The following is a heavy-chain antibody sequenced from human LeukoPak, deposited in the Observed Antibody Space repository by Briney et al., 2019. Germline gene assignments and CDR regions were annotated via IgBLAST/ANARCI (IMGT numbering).Heavy chain of an antibody. Sequence: GASVKVSCKASGGTFSSYAISWVRQAPGQGLEWMGWISAYNGNTTYAQKLQGRVTMTTDTSTSTAYMELRSLRSDDTAVYYCARAGGSGTVSFELCDYWGQGTLVTVSS. V-gene: IGHV1-18*01. J-gene: IGHJ4*02. CDR3: ARAGGSGTVSFELCDY. D-gene: IGHD3-10*01. CDR1: GGTFSSYA. CDR2: ISAYNGNT.